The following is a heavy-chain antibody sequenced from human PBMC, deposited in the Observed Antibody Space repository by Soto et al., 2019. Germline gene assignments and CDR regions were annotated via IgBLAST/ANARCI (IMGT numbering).Heavy chain of an antibody. D-gene: IGHD3-10*01. CDR2: ISSSSSTI. CDR1: GFTFSSYS. CDR3: AREMENYYGFYYYGMDV. Sequence: GGSLRLSCAASGFTFSSYSMNWVRQAPGKGPEWVSYISSSSSTIYYADSVKGRFTISRDNAKNSLYLQMNSLRDEDTAVYYCAREMENYYGFYYYGMDVWGQGTTVTVSS. V-gene: IGHV3-48*02. J-gene: IGHJ6*02.